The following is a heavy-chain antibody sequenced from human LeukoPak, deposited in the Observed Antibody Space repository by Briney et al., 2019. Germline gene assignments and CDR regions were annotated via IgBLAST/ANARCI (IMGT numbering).Heavy chain of an antibody. CDR2: IYHSGST. CDR1: GGSISSGGYY. Sequence: TLSLTCIVSGGSISSGGYYWSWTRQPPGRGLEWIGYIYHSGSTYYNPSLKSRVTISVDRSKNQFSLKLSSVTAADTAVCYCAVFPGYYYGSGSYIDYWGQGTLVTVSS. D-gene: IGHD3-10*01. J-gene: IGHJ4*02. V-gene: IGHV4-30-2*01. CDR3: AVFPGYYYGSGSYIDY.